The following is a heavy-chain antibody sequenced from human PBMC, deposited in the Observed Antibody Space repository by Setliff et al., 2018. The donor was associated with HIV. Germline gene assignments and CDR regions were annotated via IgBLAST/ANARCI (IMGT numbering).Heavy chain of an antibody. D-gene: IGHD4-17*01. Sequence: PGGSLRLSCAASGFTVSSNYMSWVRQAPGKGLEWVSGISGSDGSTYYADSVKGRFTISRDNSKNTLFLQMNSLRAEDTAVYYCAKDRGPYGSDYWGQGTLVTVSS. V-gene: IGHV3-23*01. J-gene: IGHJ4*02. CDR3: AKDRGPYGSDY. CDR1: GFTVSSNY. CDR2: ISGSDGST.